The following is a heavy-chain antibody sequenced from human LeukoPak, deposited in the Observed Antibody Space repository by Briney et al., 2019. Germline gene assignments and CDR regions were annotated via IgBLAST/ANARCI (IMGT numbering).Heavy chain of an antibody. CDR1: GGSISSSSYY. V-gene: IGHV4-39*01. J-gene: IGHJ4*02. CDR2: IYYSGST. D-gene: IGHD5-18*01. Sequence: PAETLSLTCTVSGGSISSSSYYWGWIRQPPGKGLEWIGSIYYSGSTYYNPSLKSRVTISVDTSKNQFSLKLSSVTAADTAVYYCARHRTAMVSASFDYWGQGTLVTVSS. CDR3: ARHRTAMVSASFDY.